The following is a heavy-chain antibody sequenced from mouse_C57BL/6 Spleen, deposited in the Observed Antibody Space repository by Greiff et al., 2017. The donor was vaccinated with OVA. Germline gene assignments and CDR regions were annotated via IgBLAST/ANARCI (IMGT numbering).Heavy chain of an antibody. Sequence: QVQLKQPGTELVKPGASVKLSCKASGYTFTSYWMHWVKQRPGQGLEWIGNINPSNGGTNYNEKFKSKATLTVDKSSSTAYMQLSSLTSEDSAVYDCARGGDYGRYYFDYWGQGTTLTVSS. CDR2: INPSNGGT. CDR1: GYTFTSYW. CDR3: ARGGDYGRYYFDY. D-gene: IGHD2-4*01. J-gene: IGHJ2*01. V-gene: IGHV1-53*01.